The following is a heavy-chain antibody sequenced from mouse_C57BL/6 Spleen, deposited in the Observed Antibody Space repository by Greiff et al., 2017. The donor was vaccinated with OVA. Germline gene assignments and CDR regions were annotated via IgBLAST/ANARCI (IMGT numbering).Heavy chain of an antibody. CDR1: GFSLSTFGMG. CDR2: IWWDDDK. Sequence: QVTLNESGPGILQPSQTLSLTCSFSGFSLSTFGMGVGWIRQPSGKGLEWLAHIWWDDDKYYKPALKSLLTLSKDTSKNQVFLKIANVDTADTATYYGARRRRNEYDEAWFAYWGQGTLVTVSA. J-gene: IGHJ3*01. D-gene: IGHD2-4*01. CDR3: ARRRRNEYDEAWFAY. V-gene: IGHV8-8*01.